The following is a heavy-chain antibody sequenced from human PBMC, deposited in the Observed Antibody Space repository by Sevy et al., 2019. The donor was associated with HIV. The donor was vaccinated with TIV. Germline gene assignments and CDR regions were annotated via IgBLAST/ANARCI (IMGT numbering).Heavy chain of an antibody. V-gene: IGHV4-4*07. CDR3: ARGVYYGSGSRSTYYYYYGMDV. CDR2: IYTSGST. CDR1: GGSISSYY. J-gene: IGHJ6*02. Sequence: SETLSLTCTVSGGSISSYYWSWIRQPAGKGLEWIGRIYTSGSTNYNPSLKSRVTMSVDTSKNQFSLKLSSVTAADTAGYYCARGVYYGSGSRSTYYYYYGMDVWGQGTTVTVSS. D-gene: IGHD3-10*01.